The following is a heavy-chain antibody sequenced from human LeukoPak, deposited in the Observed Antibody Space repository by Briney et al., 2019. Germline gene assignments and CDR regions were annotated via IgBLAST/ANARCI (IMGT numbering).Heavy chain of an antibody. CDR2: ISWNSGNI. CDR1: GFTFSSYG. J-gene: IGHJ3*01. D-gene: IGHD6-13*01. Sequence: GGSLRPSCAASGFTFSSYGMHWVRQAPGKGLEWVSGISWNSGNIGYADSVKGRFIISGNIVKNSVSLHMNRLTVEDTAMYYCVAYKFLLSWSAFDFWGRGTMVTVPS. V-gene: IGHV3-21*01. CDR3: VAYKFLLSWSAFDF.